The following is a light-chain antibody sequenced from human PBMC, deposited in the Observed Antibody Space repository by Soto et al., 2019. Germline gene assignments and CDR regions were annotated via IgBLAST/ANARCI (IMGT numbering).Light chain of an antibody. Sequence: QSVLTQPASVSGSPGQSITISCTGTSSDVGGYTFVSWYQQHPGKTPKLIIYDVSNRPSGVSHRFSGSKSGNTASLTISGLQTEDEADYYCSSFSSITREVFGGGTKLTVL. V-gene: IGLV2-14*03. CDR2: DVS. CDR1: SSDVGGYTF. CDR3: SSFSSITREV. J-gene: IGLJ2*01.